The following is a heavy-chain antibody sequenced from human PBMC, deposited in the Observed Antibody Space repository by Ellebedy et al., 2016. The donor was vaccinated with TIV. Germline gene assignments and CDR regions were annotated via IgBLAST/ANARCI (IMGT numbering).Heavy chain of an antibody. CDR1: GFIFSTYS. Sequence: GESLKISCVASGFIFSTYSMNWVRQTPGKGLEGVAYIGRSSATTYYADSVKGRFTISRDNAKNSLYLQMNSLRAEDTAVYYCARLHSTGWYGPDYWGQGTLVTVSS. CDR3: ARLHSTGWYGPDY. CDR2: IGRSSATT. D-gene: IGHD6-19*01. J-gene: IGHJ4*02. V-gene: IGHV3-48*04.